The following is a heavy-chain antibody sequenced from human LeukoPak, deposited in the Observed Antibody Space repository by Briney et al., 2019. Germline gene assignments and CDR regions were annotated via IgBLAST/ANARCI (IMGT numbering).Heavy chain of an antibody. CDR1: GFTFSTYG. V-gene: IGHV3-48*01. D-gene: IGHD3-22*01. Sequence: GGSLRLSCAASGFTFSTYGMTWVRQAPGKGLEWISYISSSSDSIKYADSVKGRFTSSRDNPKNTLYLQMNSLRAEDTAAYFCAKRGVVIRVILVGFHKEAYYFDSWGQGALVTVSS. J-gene: IGHJ4*02. CDR2: ISSSSDSI. CDR3: AKRGVVIRVILVGFHKEAYYFDS.